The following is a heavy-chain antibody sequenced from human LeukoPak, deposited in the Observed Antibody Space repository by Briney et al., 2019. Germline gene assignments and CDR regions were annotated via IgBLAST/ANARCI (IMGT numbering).Heavy chain of an antibody. CDR3: ATAPGYYDSSGYDARGY. V-gene: IGHV1-24*01. J-gene: IGHJ4*02. CDR1: GYTLTELS. CDR2: FDPEDGET. D-gene: IGHD3-22*01. Sequence: GASVKVSCKVSGYTLTELSMHWVRQAPGKGLEWMGGFDPEDGETIYAQKFQGGVTMTEDTSTDTAYMELSSLRSEDTAVYYCATAPGYYDSSGYDARGYWGQGTLVTVSS.